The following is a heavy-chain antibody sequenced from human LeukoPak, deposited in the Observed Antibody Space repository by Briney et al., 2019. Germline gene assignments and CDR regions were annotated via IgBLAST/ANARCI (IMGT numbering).Heavy chain of an antibody. CDR2: INHSGST. CDR3: ATHQRWTYYYYGMDV. J-gene: IGHJ6*02. Sequence: PSETLSLTCAVYGGSFSDYYWSWIRQPPGKGLEWIGEINHSGSTNYNPSLKSRVTISVDTSKNQFSLKLSSVTAADTAVYYCATHQRWTYYYYGMDVWGQGTTVTVSS. CDR1: GGSFSDYY. D-gene: IGHD4-23*01. V-gene: IGHV4-34*01.